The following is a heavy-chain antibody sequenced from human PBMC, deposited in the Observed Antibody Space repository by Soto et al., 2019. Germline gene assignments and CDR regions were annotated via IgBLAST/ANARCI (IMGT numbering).Heavy chain of an antibody. CDR2: IDPSDSYT. CDR1: GYSFTSYW. J-gene: IGHJ6*02. V-gene: IGHV5-10-1*01. Sequence: PGEFLKISCKGSGYSFTSYWISWVRQMPGKGLEWMGRIDPSDSYTNYSPSFQGHVTISADKSISTAYLQWSSLKASDTAMYCCAGDTMVRGVMSYYYYGMDVWGQGTTVSVSS. D-gene: IGHD3-10*01. CDR3: AGDTMVRGVMSYYYYGMDV.